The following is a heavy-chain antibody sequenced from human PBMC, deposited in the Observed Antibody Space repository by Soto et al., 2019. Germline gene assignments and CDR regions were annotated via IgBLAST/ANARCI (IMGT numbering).Heavy chain of an antibody. CDR2: VYYSGST. V-gene: IGHV4-59*01. CDR3: ARVPAASSWFVP. Sequence: SETLSLTCTVSGGSIFSSYWTWIRQPPGKGLEWIGNVYYSGSTNYNPSLKSRITISVDTSKNQFSLNLSSVTAADTAVYYCARVPAASSWFVPWGQGTLVTVSS. J-gene: IGHJ5*02. D-gene: IGHD2-15*01. CDR1: GGSIFSSY.